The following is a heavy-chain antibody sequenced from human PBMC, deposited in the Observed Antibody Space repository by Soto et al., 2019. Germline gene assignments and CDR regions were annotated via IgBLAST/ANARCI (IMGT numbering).Heavy chain of an antibody. Sequence: QVQLVQSGAEVKKPGSSVKVSCKASGGTFSSYTISWVRQAPGQGLEWMGRIIPILGIANYAQKFQGRVTITADKSTSTAYMELSSLRSEDMAVYYCARDRRTQIAARRGDWFDPWGQGTLVTVSS. CDR1: GGTFSSYT. J-gene: IGHJ5*02. V-gene: IGHV1-69*08. CDR3: ARDRRTQIAARRGDWFDP. CDR2: IIPILGIA. D-gene: IGHD6-6*01.